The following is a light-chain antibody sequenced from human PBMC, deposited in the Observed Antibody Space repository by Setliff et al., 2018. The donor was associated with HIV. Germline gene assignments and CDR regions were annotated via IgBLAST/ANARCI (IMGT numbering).Light chain of an antibody. CDR1: NIGIKS. Sequence: SYELTQRPSVSVAPGKTARITCGGDNIGIKSVHWYQQRPGQAPVVVMYYDHDRPSWSPERFSGSNSGNTATLTISRVEVGDEADYYCQVWDSSSDHYVFGSGTKVTVL. CDR2: YDH. V-gene: IGLV3-21*04. CDR3: QVWDSSSDHYV. J-gene: IGLJ1*01.